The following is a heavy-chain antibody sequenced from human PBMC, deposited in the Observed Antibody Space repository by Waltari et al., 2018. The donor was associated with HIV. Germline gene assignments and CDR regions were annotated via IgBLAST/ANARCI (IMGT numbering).Heavy chain of an antibody. V-gene: IGHV3-7*01. Sequence: EVRLLESGGGLVQLGGSLRHSCAASGFSYRDLWLSWVLQAPGKGPECVANINEDGNKKYHVDSVEGRFTISRDNAKNLLYLQMNSLRAEDTAVYYCARAERWGQGVLVIVSS. CDR2: INEDGNKK. CDR1: GFSYRDLW. J-gene: IGHJ4*02. CDR3: ARAER.